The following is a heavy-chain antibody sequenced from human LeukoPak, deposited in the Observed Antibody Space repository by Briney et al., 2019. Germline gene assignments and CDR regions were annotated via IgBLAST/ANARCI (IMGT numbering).Heavy chain of an antibody. V-gene: IGHV4-34*01. D-gene: IGHD1-1*01. Sequence: ASETLSLTCAVYGGSFSGYYWSWIRQPPGRGLEWIGEINHSGSTNYNPSLKSRVTISVDTSKNQFSLKLTSMTAADTAVYYCARKGVAPPNWTNWGQGTLVTVSS. CDR2: INHSGST. CDR3: ARKGVAPPNWTN. J-gene: IGHJ4*02. CDR1: GGSFSGYY.